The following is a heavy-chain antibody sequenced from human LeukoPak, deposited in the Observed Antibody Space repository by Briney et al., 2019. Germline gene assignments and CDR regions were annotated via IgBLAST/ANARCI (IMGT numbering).Heavy chain of an antibody. CDR1: GGSFSGFY. Sequence: PSETLSLTCAAYGGSFSGFYWSWIRQPPGKGLEWIGEVTRTGDINYNPSLKSRVTLSLDASQNQFSLTVNSVTAADTAVYFCARLSLMNPQLSYWYFDVWGRGTLVTVSS. D-gene: IGHD1-1*01. J-gene: IGHJ2*01. CDR3: ARLSLMNPQLSYWYFDV. CDR2: VTRTGDI. V-gene: IGHV4-34*01.